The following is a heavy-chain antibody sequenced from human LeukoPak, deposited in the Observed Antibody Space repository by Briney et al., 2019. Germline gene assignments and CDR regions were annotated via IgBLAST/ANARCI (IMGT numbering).Heavy chain of an antibody. Sequence: GGSLRLSCAASGFTFSSYAMHWVRQAPGKGLEWVAVISYNGSNKYYAGSVKGRFTISRDNSKNTLYLQMNSLRAEDTAVYYCARERSRLDYWGQGTLVTVSS. V-gene: IGHV3-30*04. D-gene: IGHD3-16*01. J-gene: IGHJ4*02. CDR1: GFTFSSYA. CDR3: ARERSRLDY. CDR2: ISYNGSNK.